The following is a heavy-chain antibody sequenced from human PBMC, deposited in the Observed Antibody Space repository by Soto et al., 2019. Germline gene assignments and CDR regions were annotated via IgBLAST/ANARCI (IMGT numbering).Heavy chain of an antibody. CDR3: ARTAEGDTPRTHWYFDL. V-gene: IGHV3-53*02. D-gene: IGHD5-18*01. Sequence: EVHLVETGGALIQPGGSLRLSCAASGFPVNAPYLSWVRQAPGKGLEWLSVLYADGSTYYIDSVKGRFRISRDSSKNTLYLQMDSLRADDTALYFCARTAEGDTPRTHWYFDLWGRGTLVTVSS. CDR1: GFPVNAPY. J-gene: IGHJ2*01. CDR2: LYADGST.